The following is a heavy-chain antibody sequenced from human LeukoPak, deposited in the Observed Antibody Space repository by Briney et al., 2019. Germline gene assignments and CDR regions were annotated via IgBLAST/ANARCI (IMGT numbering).Heavy chain of an antibody. CDR3: ARDVGGGDTFDY. V-gene: IGHV3-30*03. D-gene: IGHD2-21*02. J-gene: IGHJ4*02. CDR2: ISYDGSDK. Sequence: GRSLRLSCAASGFLFNEHGLHWVRQAPGKGLEWVAVISYDGSDKYYADSVKGRFTISRDNSKNTLFLQMNGLRAEDTAVYFCARDVGGGDTFDYWGQGTLVTVSS. CDR1: GFLFNEHG.